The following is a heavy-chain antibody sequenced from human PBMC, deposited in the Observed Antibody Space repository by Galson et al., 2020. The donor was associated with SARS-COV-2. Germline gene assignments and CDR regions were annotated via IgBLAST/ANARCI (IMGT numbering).Heavy chain of an antibody. CDR2: INPIGGTT. J-gene: IGHJ6*02. Sequence: ASVKVSCKASGYTFTSYYIHWVRQAPGQGLEWMGIINPIGGTTNYAQKFQGRVTMTRDTSTSTVYMELSSLRSEDTAVYYCARDIVESTPVLLWFGELGEVSPYGMDVWGQGTTVTVSS. CDR3: ARDIVESTPVLLWFGELGEVSPYGMDV. V-gene: IGHV1-46*01. CDR1: GYTFTSYY. D-gene: IGHD3-10*01.